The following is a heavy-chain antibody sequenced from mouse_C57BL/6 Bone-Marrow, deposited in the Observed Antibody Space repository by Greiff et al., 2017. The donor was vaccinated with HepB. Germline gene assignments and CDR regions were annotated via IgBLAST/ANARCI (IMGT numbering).Heavy chain of an antibody. CDR2: IRNKANNHAT. D-gene: IGHD2-3*01. CDR1: GFTFSDAW. V-gene: IGHV6-6*01. CDR3: TRSWGYDGYYLDY. Sequence: EVKLMESGGGLVQPGGSMKLSCAASGFTFSDAWMDWVRQSPEKGLEWVAEIRNKANNHATYYAESVKGRFTFSRDDSKSSVYLQMNSLRAEDTGIYYCTRSWGYDGYYLDYWGQGTTLTVSS. J-gene: IGHJ2*01.